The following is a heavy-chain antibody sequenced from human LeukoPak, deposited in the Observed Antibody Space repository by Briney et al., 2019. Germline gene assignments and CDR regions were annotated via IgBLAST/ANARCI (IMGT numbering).Heavy chain of an antibody. CDR3: ARGVYGMDV. V-gene: IGHV1-8*01. CDR1: GYTFTNFD. J-gene: IGHJ6*02. Sequence: GASVKVSCKASGYTFTNFDINWVRQATGQGLEWMGWMNPKTGNTGSAQKLQGKVTITADKSTSTAYMELSSLRSEDTAVYYCARGVYGMDVWGQGTTVTVSS. CDR2: MNPKTGNT.